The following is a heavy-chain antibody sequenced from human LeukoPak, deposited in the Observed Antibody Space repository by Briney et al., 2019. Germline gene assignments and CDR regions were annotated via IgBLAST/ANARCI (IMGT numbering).Heavy chain of an antibody. D-gene: IGHD3-10*01. CDR1: GFTFSSFS. Sequence: GGSLRLSCAASGFTFSSFSMNWVRQAPGKGLEWVSSISVSSSSLYYADSVKGRFTISRDNAKNSLYLQMNSLRAEDTAVYYCARTAKYYYGSETYYFFDYWGQGTLVTVSS. CDR2: ISVSSSSL. J-gene: IGHJ4*02. V-gene: IGHV3-21*04. CDR3: ARTAKYYYGSETYYFFDY.